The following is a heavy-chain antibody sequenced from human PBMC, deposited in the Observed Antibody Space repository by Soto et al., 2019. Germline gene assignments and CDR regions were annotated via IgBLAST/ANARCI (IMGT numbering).Heavy chain of an antibody. V-gene: IGHV3-48*01. CDR2: ISSSSSTI. J-gene: IGHJ5*01. CDR3: ARGLGFYCGGDCRIWFAF. CDR1: GFTFSSYS. D-gene: IGHD2-21*02. Sequence: LRLSCAASGFTFSSYSMNWVRQAPGQGVEWVSYISSSSSTIYYADSVKGRFTISRDNAKNSLYLQMNSLRAEDTAVYYCARGLGFYCGGDCRIWFAFWGQGTLDIVSA.